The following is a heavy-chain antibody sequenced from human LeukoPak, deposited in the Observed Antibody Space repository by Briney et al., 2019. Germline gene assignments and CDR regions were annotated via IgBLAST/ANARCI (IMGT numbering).Heavy chain of an antibody. Sequence: PSETLSLTCTVSGGSISSYYWSWIRQPPGKGLEWIGYIYYSGSTNYNPSLKSRVTISVDTSKNQFSLKLSSVTAADTAVYYCARWRIINLFDYWDQGTLVTVSS. CDR3: ARWRIINLFDY. D-gene: IGHD3-10*01. J-gene: IGHJ4*02. CDR1: GGSISSYY. CDR2: IYYSGST. V-gene: IGHV4-59*01.